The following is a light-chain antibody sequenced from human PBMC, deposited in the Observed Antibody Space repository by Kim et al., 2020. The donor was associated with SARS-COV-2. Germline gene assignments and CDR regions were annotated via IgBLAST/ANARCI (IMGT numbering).Light chain of an antibody. CDR1: SLRSYY. Sequence: SSELTQDPAVSVALGQTVRITCQGDSLRSYYPTWYQQKPGQAPILVIYAKNNRPSGIPDRFSGSSSGDTASLTITGAQAEDEADYYCNSRDRSGNHVLFGGGTQLTVL. CDR2: AKN. J-gene: IGLJ2*01. CDR3: NSRDRSGNHVL. V-gene: IGLV3-19*01.